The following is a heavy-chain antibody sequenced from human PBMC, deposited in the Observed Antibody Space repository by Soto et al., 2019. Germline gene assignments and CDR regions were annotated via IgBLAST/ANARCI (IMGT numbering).Heavy chain of an antibody. D-gene: IGHD3-22*01. J-gene: IGHJ4*02. CDR2: ISYDGSNK. V-gene: IGHV3-30*18. Sequence: GGSLRLSCAASGFTFSSYGMHWVRQAPGKGLEWVAVISYDGSNKYYADSVKGRFTISRDNSKNTLYLQMNSLRAEDTAVYYCAKGYYYDSSGYPPFDYWGQG. CDR1: GFTFSSYG. CDR3: AKGYYYDSSGYPPFDY.